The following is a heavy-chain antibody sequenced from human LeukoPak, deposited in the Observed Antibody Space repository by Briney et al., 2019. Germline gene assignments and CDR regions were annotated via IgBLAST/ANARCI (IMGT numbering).Heavy chain of an antibody. D-gene: IGHD3-22*01. CDR2: IVVGSGNT. CDR3: AKGGLYYYDSSGYSDY. CDR1: GFTFTSSA. J-gene: IGHJ4*02. Sequence: GASVKVSCKASGFTFTSSAVQWVRQARGQRLEWIGWIVVGSGNTNYAQKFQERVTITRDMSTSTAYMELSSLRSEDTAVYYCAKGGLYYYDSSGYSDYWGQGTLVTVSS. V-gene: IGHV1-58*01.